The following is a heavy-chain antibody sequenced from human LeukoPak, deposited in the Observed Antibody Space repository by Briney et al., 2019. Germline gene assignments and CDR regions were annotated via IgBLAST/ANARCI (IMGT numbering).Heavy chain of an antibody. CDR2: MNPNSGNT. J-gene: IGHJ3*02. Sequence: ASVKVSCKASGYTFTSYDINWVRQATGQRLGWRGWMNPNSGNTGYAQKFQARVTMTRNTSISTAYMELSSLRSEDTAVYYCAREPDYGDYASDAVDIWGRGTMITVSA. V-gene: IGHV1-8*01. CDR3: AREPDYGDYASDAVDI. D-gene: IGHD4-17*01. CDR1: GYTFTSYD.